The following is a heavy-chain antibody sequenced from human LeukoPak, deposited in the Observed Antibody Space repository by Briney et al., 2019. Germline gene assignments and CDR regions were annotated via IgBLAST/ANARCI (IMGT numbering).Heavy chain of an antibody. CDR2: IWYDGSKQ. CDR3: ARTIVILPAGIDDRHFDY. CDR1: GFTFSSYG. V-gene: IGHV3-33*01. J-gene: IGHJ4*02. Sequence: PGRSLRLSCAASGFTFSSYGMHWVRQAPGKGLEWVAVIWYDGSKQYYADSVKGRFTISRDNSKNTLYLQMNSLRAEDTAVYYCARTIVILPAGIDDRHFDYWGQGTLVTVSS. D-gene: IGHD2-2*02.